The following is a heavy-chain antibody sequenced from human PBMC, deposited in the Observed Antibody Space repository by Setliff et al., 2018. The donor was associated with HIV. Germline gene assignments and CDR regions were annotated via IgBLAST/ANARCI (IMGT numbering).Heavy chain of an antibody. Sequence: SETLSLTCAVFRGSFSGYYWTWIRQAPGKGLEWIGDINHKGSTNYKSSLKSRVTISMDTSKNQFSLKLTSVTAADTAVYYCTRKRYNWNSDADFWGQGTLVTVSS. CDR2: INHKGST. J-gene: IGHJ4*02. V-gene: IGHV4-34*01. CDR3: TRKRYNWNSDADF. CDR1: RGSFSGYY. D-gene: IGHD1-7*01.